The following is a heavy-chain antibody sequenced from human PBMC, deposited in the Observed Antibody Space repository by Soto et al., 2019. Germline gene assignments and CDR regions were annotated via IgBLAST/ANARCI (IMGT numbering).Heavy chain of an antibody. CDR1: GGSVSGYF. Sequence: SETLSLTCTVSGGSVSGYFWTWFRQPPGKGLEWIGYIYYSGSTNYNPSLKSRVTISVDTSKNQFSLKLSSVTAADTAVYYCARLREFFDYWGQGTLVTVSS. CDR2: IYYSGST. J-gene: IGHJ4*02. D-gene: IGHD3-3*01. V-gene: IGHV4-59*02. CDR3: ARLREFFDY.